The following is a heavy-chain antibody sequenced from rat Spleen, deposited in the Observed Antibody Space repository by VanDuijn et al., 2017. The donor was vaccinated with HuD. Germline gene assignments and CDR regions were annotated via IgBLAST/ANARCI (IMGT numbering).Heavy chain of an antibody. Sequence: EVQLVESGGGLVQPGRSLKLSCAASGFSFSSYGMAWVRQTPTKGLEWVASMSTGGGYTYYGDSVKGRFTISRDNAKSTLYLQMDSLRSEDTATYYCARLWLRRVHNWFAYWGQGTLVTVSS. D-gene: IGHD1-11*01. CDR3: ARLWLRRVHNWFAY. CDR2: MSTGGGYT. J-gene: IGHJ3*01. V-gene: IGHV5S13*01. CDR1: GFSFSSYG.